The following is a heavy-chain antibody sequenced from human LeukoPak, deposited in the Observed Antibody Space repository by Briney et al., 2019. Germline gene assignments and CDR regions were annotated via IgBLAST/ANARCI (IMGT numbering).Heavy chain of an antibody. Sequence: SVEVSCKASGGTFSSYAISWVRQAPGQGLEWMGGIIPIFGTANYAQKFQGRVTITTDESTSTAYMELSSLRSEDTAVYYCAASLGAASFDYWGQGTLVTVSS. CDR2: IIPIFGTA. CDR3: AASLGAASFDY. V-gene: IGHV1-69*05. J-gene: IGHJ4*02. D-gene: IGHD1-26*01. CDR1: GGTFSSYA.